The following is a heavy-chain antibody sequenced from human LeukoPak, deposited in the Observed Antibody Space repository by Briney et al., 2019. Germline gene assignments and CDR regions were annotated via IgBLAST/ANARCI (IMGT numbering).Heavy chain of an antibody. CDR1: GGSISSTNW. J-gene: IGHJ4*02. CDR2: IYHSGGT. Sequence: PSGTLSLTCAVSGGSISSTNWWSWVRQPPGQGLQWIGEIYHSGGTNYNPSLKSRVTISVDKSKNQFSLNLSSVTAADTAVYYCARGQGGNYYLNYFDYWGQGALVTVSS. CDR3: ARGQGGNYYLNYFDY. V-gene: IGHV4-4*02. D-gene: IGHD1-26*01.